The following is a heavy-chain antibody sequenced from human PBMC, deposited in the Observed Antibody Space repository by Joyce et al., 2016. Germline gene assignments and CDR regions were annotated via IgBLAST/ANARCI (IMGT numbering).Heavy chain of an antibody. Sequence: QVQLQESGPGLVKPSETLSLTCGVSGLSFDLHSFWGWIRQPPGKGLVWIGNVYLHCITHYSPTLNSRVTISMDTSKNQFSLNLNSLTAADTAVYFCARRPYNVHTPLGSDWYFDLWGRGTLVTVSS. CDR2: VYLHCIT. D-gene: IGHD1-14*01. CDR3: ARRPYNVHTPLGSDWYFDL. V-gene: IGHV4-38-2*01. J-gene: IGHJ2*01. CDR1: GLSFDLHSF.